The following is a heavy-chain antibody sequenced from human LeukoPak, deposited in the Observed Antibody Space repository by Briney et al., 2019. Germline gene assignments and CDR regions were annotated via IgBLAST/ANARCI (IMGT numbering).Heavy chain of an antibody. Sequence: PSETLSLTCTVSGGSISSSSYYWGWIRQPPGKGLEWIGSIYYSGSTYYNPSLKSRVTISVDTSKNRFSLKLSSVTAADTAVYYCARSGPSGDAFDIWGQGTMVTVSS. V-gene: IGHV4-39*01. D-gene: IGHD5-12*01. J-gene: IGHJ3*02. CDR1: GGSISSSSYY. CDR2: IYYSGST. CDR3: ARSGPSGDAFDI.